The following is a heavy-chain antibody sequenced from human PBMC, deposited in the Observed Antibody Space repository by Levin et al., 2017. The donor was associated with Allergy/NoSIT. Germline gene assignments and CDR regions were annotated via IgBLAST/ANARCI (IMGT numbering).Heavy chain of an antibody. D-gene: IGHD2/OR15-2a*01. V-gene: IGHV3-15*01. CDR3: TTPLGLLRDYYYYGMDV. CDR2: IKSKIDGGTT. J-gene: IGHJ6*02. CDR1: GFTFSYAW. Sequence: GESLKISCAASGFTFSYAWMSWVRQAPGKGLEWVGRIKSKIDGGTTDYAASVKGRFTISRDDSKNTLFLQMNSLKTADTAVYYCTTPLGLLRDYYYYGMDVWGQGTTVTVSS.